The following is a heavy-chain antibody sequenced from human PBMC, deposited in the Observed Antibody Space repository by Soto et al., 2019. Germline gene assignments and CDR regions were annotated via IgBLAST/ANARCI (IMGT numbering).Heavy chain of an antibody. CDR2: ISSSGSTI. V-gene: IGHV3-11*01. J-gene: IGHJ6*02. Sequence: PGGSLRLSCAASGFTFSDYYMCWIPQAPGKGLEWVSYISSSGSTIYYADSVKGRFTISRDNAKNSLYLQMNSLRAEDTAVYYCARVGYSGYDGPPYYYYVMEDWRQGTTVT. CDR3: ARVGYSGYDGPPYYYYVMED. D-gene: IGHD5-12*01. CDR1: GFTFSDYY.